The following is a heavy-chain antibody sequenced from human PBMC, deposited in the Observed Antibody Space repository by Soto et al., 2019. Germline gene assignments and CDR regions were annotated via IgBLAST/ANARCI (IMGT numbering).Heavy chain of an antibody. CDR1: GFSLSTSGVS. Sequence: QITLKESGPTLVKPTQTLTLTCTFSGFSLSTSGVSVGWIRQPPGKALEWLALIYWDDDKRYSPSPKSRLTITKDTSKNQVVLTMTNMDPVDTATYYYAHRLSLAARPCYFDYWGQGTLVTVSS. J-gene: IGHJ4*02. CDR2: IYWDDDK. V-gene: IGHV2-5*02. CDR3: AHRLSLAARPCYFDY. D-gene: IGHD6-6*01.